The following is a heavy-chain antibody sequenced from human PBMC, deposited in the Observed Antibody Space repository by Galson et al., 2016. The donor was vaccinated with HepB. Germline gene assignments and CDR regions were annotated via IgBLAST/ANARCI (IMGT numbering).Heavy chain of an antibody. Sequence: ETLSLTCSVSGDSIGSRGYYWGWIRQLPGMGLDWIGSILYEKTFSKSSLQSRVTISVDTSKNQFSLSLTSVTAADTAVYYCARARAGRWTGAFSYWGQGTLVTVSS. CDR2: ILYEKT. V-gene: IGHV4-39*01. CDR3: ARARAGRWTGAFSY. CDR1: GDSIGSRGYY. D-gene: IGHD3/OR15-3a*01. J-gene: IGHJ4*02.